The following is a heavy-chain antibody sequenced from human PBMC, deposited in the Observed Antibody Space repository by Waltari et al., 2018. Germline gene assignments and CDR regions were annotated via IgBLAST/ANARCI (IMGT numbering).Heavy chain of an antibody. D-gene: IGHD1-26*01. CDR1: GDSISSNGVA. V-gene: IGHV6-1*01. CDR2: TYYRSKCYN. Sequence: QVQLQQSGPELVKPSQTLSLTCDISGDSISSNGVAWNWIRQSPSRGLEWLGMTYYRSKCYNDFAVSVKSLIIINPDTSMNLFFLQFNAVTPDDTALYYFAIVINSGFDYWGQGSLVTVSS. J-gene: IGHJ4*02. CDR3: AIVINSGFDY.